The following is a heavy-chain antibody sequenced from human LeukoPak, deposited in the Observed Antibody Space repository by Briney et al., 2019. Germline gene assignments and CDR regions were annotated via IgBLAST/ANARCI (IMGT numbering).Heavy chain of an antibody. CDR3: AMLFSPPYCGSDPCTFDI. Sequence: GASVKVSCKASGGTFSSYAISWVRQAPGQGLEWMGGIIPIFGTANYAQKFQGGVTITADESTSTAYMELSSLRSEDTAVYYCAMLFSPPYCGSDPCTFDIWGQGTMVTVSS. J-gene: IGHJ3*02. CDR1: GGTFSSYA. D-gene: IGHD2-21*02. CDR2: IIPIFGTA. V-gene: IGHV1-69*13.